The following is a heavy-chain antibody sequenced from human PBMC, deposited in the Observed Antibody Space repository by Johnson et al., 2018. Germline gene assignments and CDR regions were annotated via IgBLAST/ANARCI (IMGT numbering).Heavy chain of an antibody. Sequence: QVQLVQSGGGVVQPGRSLRLSCAASGFPFSSYGMHWVRQAPGKGLEWVAVISYDGSNKYYADSVKGRFTISRDNSKNTLYLQMNSLRAEDTAVYYCAKDQPDIGATGYYYYGMAVWGQGTTGTVAS. D-gene: IGHD5-12*01. V-gene: IGHV3-30*18. CDR3: AKDQPDIGATGYYYYGMAV. CDR1: GFPFSSYG. CDR2: ISYDGSNK. J-gene: IGHJ6*02.